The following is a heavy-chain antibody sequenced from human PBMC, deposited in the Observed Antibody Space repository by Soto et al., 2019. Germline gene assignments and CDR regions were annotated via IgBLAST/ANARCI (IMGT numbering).Heavy chain of an antibody. J-gene: IGHJ6*02. Sequence: QVHLVQSGAEVKKPGSSVKVSCTASGGTFGSYTVTWVRQAPGQGLEWMGEIIPMFGTASYAQKFQGRVTLTADKSTTTAHMELCSLSSDDTAVYFCARQKAMPHHFYSRMDVWGQGTTVTVSS. CDR2: IIPMFGTA. V-gene: IGHV1-69*06. CDR3: ARQKAMPHHFYSRMDV. CDR1: GGTFGSYT. D-gene: IGHD2-2*01.